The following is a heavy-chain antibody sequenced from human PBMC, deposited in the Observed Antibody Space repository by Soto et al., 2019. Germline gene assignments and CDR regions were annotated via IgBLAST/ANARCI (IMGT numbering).Heavy chain of an antibody. D-gene: IGHD3-22*01. Sequence: ASVKVSCKSSGYPFTHYGITWVRQAPGQGLEWMGWISPFNGNTNYGQTLQGRVTLTTDTSTSTVYMELRSLGSDDTAVYYCARDQSFDRSYYYGIDFWGQGTTVTVSS. CDR2: ISPFNGNT. J-gene: IGHJ6*02. V-gene: IGHV1-18*01. CDR3: ARDQSFDRSYYYGIDF. CDR1: GYPFTHYG.